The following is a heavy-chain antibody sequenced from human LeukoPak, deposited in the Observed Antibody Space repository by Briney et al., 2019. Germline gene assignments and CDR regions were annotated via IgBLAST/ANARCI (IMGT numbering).Heavy chain of an antibody. V-gene: IGHV3-74*01. CDR2: IKSDGSST. D-gene: IGHD2-8*01. J-gene: IGHJ6*02. CDR3: ATRDAVYATFYYYYGMDV. CDR1: GFTFSSYG. Sequence: GGSLRLSCAASGFTFSSYGMHWVRQAPGKGLVWVSRIKSDGSSTSYADSVKGRFTISRDNAKNTLYLQMNSLRAEDTAVYYCATRDAVYATFYYYYGMDVWGQGTTVTVSS.